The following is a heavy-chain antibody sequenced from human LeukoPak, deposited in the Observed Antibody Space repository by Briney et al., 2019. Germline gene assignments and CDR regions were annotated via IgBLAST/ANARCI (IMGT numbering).Heavy chain of an antibody. V-gene: IGHV3-23*01. Sequence: GRSLRLSCAASGFTFSSYVMHWVRQAPGKGLEWVSAISGSGGSTYYADSVKGRFTISRDNSKNTLYLQMNSLRAEDTAVYYCAKELLGYCSGGSCSGGGLFDPWGQGTLVTVSS. CDR3: AKELLGYCSGGSCSGGGLFDP. CDR2: ISGSGGST. D-gene: IGHD2-15*01. CDR1: GFTFSSYV. J-gene: IGHJ5*02.